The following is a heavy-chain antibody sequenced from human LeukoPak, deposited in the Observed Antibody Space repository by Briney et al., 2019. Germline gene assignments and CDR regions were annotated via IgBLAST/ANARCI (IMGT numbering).Heavy chain of an antibody. Sequence: SVKVSCKASGGTFSSYAISWVRQAPGQGLEWMGRIIPIFGIANYAQKFQGRVTITADKSTSTAYMELSSLRSEDTAVYYCARSRKSYCSGGSCCWFDYWGQGTLVTVSS. CDR1: GGTFSSYA. D-gene: IGHD2-15*01. CDR3: ARSRKSYCSGGSCCWFDY. CDR2: IIPIFGIA. J-gene: IGHJ4*02. V-gene: IGHV1-69*04.